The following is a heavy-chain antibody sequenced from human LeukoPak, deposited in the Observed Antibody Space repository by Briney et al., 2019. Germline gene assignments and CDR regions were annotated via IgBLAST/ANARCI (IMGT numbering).Heavy chain of an antibody. CDR1: VDTFSSYA. Sequence: EASVKVSCKASVDTFSSYAISWVRQAPGQGLEWMGGIIPIFGTANYAQKCQGRVTMTRNTSISTAYMELRSLRSEDTAIYYCARNLDLSGYYMGFDPWGQGTLVTVSS. CDR3: ARNLDLSGYYMGFDP. CDR2: IIPIFGTA. J-gene: IGHJ5*02. V-gene: IGHV1-69*05. D-gene: IGHD3-3*01.